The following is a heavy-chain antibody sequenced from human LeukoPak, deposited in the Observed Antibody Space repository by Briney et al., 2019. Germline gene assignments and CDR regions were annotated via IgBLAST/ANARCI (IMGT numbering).Heavy chain of an antibody. V-gene: IGHV1-69*13. D-gene: IGHD3-22*01. J-gene: IGHJ3*01. Sequence: SVKVSCKASGGTFSSYAISWVRQAPGQGLEWLGGIIPIFGTANYAQKFQGRVTITADESTSTAYMELSSLRSEDAAVYYCAAEAAYYYDSRDAFDVWGQGTMVTVSS. CDR1: GGTFSSYA. CDR3: AAEAAYYYDSRDAFDV. CDR2: IIPIFGTA.